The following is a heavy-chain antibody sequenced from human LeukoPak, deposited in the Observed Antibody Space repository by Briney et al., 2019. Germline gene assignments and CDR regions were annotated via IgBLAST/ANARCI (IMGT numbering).Heavy chain of an antibody. CDR2: IKQDGSEK. D-gene: IGHD2/OR15-2a*01. Sequence: GGSLRLSCAASGFTFDDYGMSWVRQAPGKGLEWVANIKQDGSEKYYVDSVKGRFTISRDNAKNSLYLQMNSLRAEDTAVYYCARDSKDYYYMDVWGKGTTVTVSS. J-gene: IGHJ6*03. V-gene: IGHV3-7*01. CDR1: GFTFDDYG. CDR3: ARDSKDYYYMDV.